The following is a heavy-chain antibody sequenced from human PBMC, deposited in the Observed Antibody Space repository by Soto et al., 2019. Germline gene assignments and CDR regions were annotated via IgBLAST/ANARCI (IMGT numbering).Heavy chain of an antibody. D-gene: IGHD5-12*01. CDR2: ISGFDGDR. J-gene: IGHJ5*02. CDR3: ARDYDRCGEDWIDP. V-gene: IGHV1-18*01. CDR1: GYTFTDFG. Sequence: QVHLVQSGGEMKKLGASVKVSCKASGYTFTDFGISWVRQAPGQGLEWMGWISGFDGDRNYAQKFQGRVTLTTDTSATTAYMELSSLTSDDAAIYYSARDYDRCGEDWIDPWGQGTLVTVSS.